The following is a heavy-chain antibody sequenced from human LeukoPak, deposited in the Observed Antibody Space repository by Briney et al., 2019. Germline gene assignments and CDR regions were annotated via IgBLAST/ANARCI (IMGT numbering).Heavy chain of an antibody. J-gene: IGHJ4*02. CDR2: IKQDGSEK. Sequence: GGSLRLSCAASGFTFSTYWMSWVRQAPGKGLEWVANIKQDGSEKYYVDSVTGRFTISRDNAKNSLYLQMNSLRAEDTAVYYCARKDSGRYIRPFDYWGQGTLVTVSS. D-gene: IGHD3-10*01. CDR3: ARKDSGRYIRPFDY. CDR1: GFTFSTYW. V-gene: IGHV3-7*01.